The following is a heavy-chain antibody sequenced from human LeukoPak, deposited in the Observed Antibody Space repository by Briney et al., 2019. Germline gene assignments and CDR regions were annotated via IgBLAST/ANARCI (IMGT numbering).Heavy chain of an antibody. D-gene: IGHD3-10*01. CDR3: ARDQERYYYGSGIPQGWFDP. CDR2: INPNSGGT. Sequence: ASVEVSCKASGYTFTGYYKHWVRQAPGQGLEWMGWINPNSGGTNYAQKFQGRVTMTRDTSISTAYMELSRLRSDDTAVYYCARDQERYYYGSGIPQGWFDPWGQGTLVTVSS. V-gene: IGHV1-2*02. J-gene: IGHJ5*02. CDR1: GYTFTGYY.